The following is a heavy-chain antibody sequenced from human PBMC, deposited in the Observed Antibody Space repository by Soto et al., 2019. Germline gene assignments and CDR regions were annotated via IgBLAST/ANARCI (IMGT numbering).Heavy chain of an antibody. CDR2: INHSGST. D-gene: IGHD3-22*01. CDR3: ARGRAITMIVVVTADDAFDI. CDR1: GRSLCGYY. Sequence: PSDIPSHTGAVYGRSLCGYYWSWIRQPPGKGLEWIGEINHSGSTNYNPSLKSRVTISVDTSKNQFSLKLSSVTAADTAVYYCARGRAITMIVVVTADDAFDIWGQGTMVT. V-gene: IGHV4-34*01. J-gene: IGHJ3*02.